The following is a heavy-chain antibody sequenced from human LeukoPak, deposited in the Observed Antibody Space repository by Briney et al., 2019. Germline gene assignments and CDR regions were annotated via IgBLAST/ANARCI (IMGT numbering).Heavy chain of an antibody. J-gene: IGHJ4*02. V-gene: IGHV1-69*05. Sequence: ASVKVSXKASGGTFSSYAISWVRQAPGQGLEWMGGIIPIFGTANYAQKFQGRVTITTDESTSTAYMELSSLRSEDTAVYYCAAMATTLLGLFDYWGQGTLVTVSS. CDR1: GGTFSSYA. CDR2: IIPIFGTA. D-gene: IGHD5-24*01. CDR3: AAMATTLLGLFDY.